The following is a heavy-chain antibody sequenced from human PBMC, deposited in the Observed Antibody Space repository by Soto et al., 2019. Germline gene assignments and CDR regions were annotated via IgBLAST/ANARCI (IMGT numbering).Heavy chain of an antibody. J-gene: IGHJ1*01. CDR3: ATVGLVGTAEFLHH. CDR2: LSSSGGST. V-gene: IGHV3-23*01. Sequence: PGGSLRLSCAASGFTFSRSAMNWVRQAPGKGLEWVSGLSSSGGSTFYADSVKGRLTISRDNSKNTLYLQMNSLRAEDTAVYYCATVGLVGTAEFLHHWGQGTLVTVSS. CDR1: GFTFSRSA. D-gene: IGHD1-1*01.